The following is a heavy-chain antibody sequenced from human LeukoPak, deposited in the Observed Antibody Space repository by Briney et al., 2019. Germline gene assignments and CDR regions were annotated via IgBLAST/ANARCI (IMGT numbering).Heavy chain of an antibody. CDR1: GGTFSSYA. CDR2: IIPIFGTA. V-gene: IGHV1-69*05. J-gene: IGHJ4*01. D-gene: IGHD3-22*01. CDR3: ARVADDSSGFNYFAD. Sequence: SVNLLHKASGGTFSSYAISWVRQAPGQGLEWMGGIIPIFGTANYAQIFQGRVTITTDESTRTAYMELSSLRSEDTAVYYCARVADDSSGFNYFADWG.